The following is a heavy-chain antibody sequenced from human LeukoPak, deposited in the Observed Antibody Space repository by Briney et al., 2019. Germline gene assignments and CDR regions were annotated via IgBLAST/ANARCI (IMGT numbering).Heavy chain of an antibody. Sequence: SETLSLTCAVYGGSFSGYYWSWFRQPPGKGLEWIGEINHSGSTNYNPSLKRRVTISVDTSKNQFPLKLSSVTAADPAVYYCARGYGDYGPYDAFDIWGQGTMVTVSS. CDR3: ARGYGDYGPYDAFDI. CDR1: GGSFSGYY. CDR2: INHSGST. V-gene: IGHV4-34*01. J-gene: IGHJ3*02. D-gene: IGHD4-17*01.